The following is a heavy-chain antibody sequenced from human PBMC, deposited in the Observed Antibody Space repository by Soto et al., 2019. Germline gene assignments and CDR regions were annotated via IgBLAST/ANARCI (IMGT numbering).Heavy chain of an antibody. V-gene: IGHV1-69*01. CDR3: ARGGDVYNFGAVY. D-gene: IGHD2-21*01. CDR2: IIPKLGSA. Sequence: QVQLVQSGAEVKEPGSSVKVSCKASGGGNLRDYRTTWVRRAPGQGLEWMGGIIPKLGSANYAQNFQGRVTVTADESTNTVYMELRIMRSNDTAVYNCARGGDVYNFGAVYWGQGPPVTVSS. J-gene: IGHJ4*02. CDR1: GGGNLRDYR.